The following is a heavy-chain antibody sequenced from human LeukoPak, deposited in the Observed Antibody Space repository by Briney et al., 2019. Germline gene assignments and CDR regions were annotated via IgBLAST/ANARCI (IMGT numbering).Heavy chain of an antibody. D-gene: IGHD2-21*02. CDR2: ITYDGSNK. J-gene: IGHJ5*02. CDR3: ARDGGPMVVTASNWFAP. CDR1: GFTFSSYA. V-gene: IGHV3-30-3*01. Sequence: GRSLRLSCAASGFTFSSYAMHWVRQAPGKGLEWVAVITYDGSNKYYADSVKGGFTTSRENSKNTLYLQMNRPRAEDTAVYYCARDGGPMVVTASNWFAPWGQRTLVTVSS.